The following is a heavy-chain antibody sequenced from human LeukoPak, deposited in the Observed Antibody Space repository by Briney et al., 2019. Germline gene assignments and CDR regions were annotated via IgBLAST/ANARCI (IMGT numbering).Heavy chain of an antibody. V-gene: IGHV3-21*01. J-gene: IGHJ4*02. Sequence: GGSLRLSCAASGFIFRSYSMNWVRQAPRKGLEWVSSISGSSSYIYYADSMKGRFTISRDNAKNSLYLQMNSLRVEDTAVYYCARDSSGWSHGGYYFDSWGQGTLVTVSS. D-gene: IGHD6-19*01. CDR3: ARDSSGWSHGGYYFDS. CDR1: GFIFRSYS. CDR2: ISGSSSYI.